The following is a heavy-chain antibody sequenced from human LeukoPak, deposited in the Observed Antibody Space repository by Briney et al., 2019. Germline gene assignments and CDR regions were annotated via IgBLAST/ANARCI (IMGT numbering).Heavy chain of an antibody. Sequence: GGSLRLSCAASGFTVSSNYMSWVRQAPGKGLEWVSVIYSGGSTYYADSVKGRFTISRDNSKNTLYLQMNSLRAEDTAVYYCARLTITFGGVNVPFDYWGQGTLVTVSS. CDR3: ARLTITFGGVNVPFDY. D-gene: IGHD3-16*02. V-gene: IGHV3-66*04. CDR1: GFTVSSNY. J-gene: IGHJ4*02. CDR2: IYSGGST.